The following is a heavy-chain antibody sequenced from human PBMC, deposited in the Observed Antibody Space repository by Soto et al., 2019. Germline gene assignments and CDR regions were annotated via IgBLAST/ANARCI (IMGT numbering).Heavy chain of an antibody. V-gene: IGHV3-30*03. CDR1: GFTFSSHG. D-gene: IGHD4-17*01. CDR3: ARDQISRDYGDQFDY. Sequence: QVQLVESGGGVVQPGRSLRLSCAASGFTFSSHGMHWVRQAPGKGLERVAVISYDGSDESYADSVKGRFTISRDNSKNTLYLHMNSLRPEDTAVYYCARDQISRDYGDQFDYWGQGTLVTVSS. CDR2: ISYDGSDE. J-gene: IGHJ4*02.